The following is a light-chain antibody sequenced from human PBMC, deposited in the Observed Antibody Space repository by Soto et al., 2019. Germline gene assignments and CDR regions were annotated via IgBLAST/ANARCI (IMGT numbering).Light chain of an antibody. CDR1: SSNIGNNY. J-gene: IGLJ1*01. CDR2: EDN. CDR3: GTWDNSLSIYV. Sequence: QSVLTPPPSVSAAPGQKVTISCSGTSSNIGNNYVSWYQHFPGTAPKLLIYEDNKRPSEIPDRFSGSKSGTSATLGITGLQTGDEADYYCGTWDNSLSIYVFATGTKVTVL. V-gene: IGLV1-51*02.